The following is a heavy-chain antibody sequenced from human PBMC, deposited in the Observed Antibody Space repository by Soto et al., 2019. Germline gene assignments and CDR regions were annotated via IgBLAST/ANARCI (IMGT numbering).Heavy chain of an antibody. CDR2: FDPEDGET. Sequence: ASVKGSLKVSGYTLTELSMHWVRQAPGKGLDCMGGFDPEDGETIYAQKFQGRVTMTEDTSTDTAYMELSSLRSEDTAVYYCATGGRRYYFDRYYGMDDWGQGTTVTVSS. CDR1: GYTLTELS. CDR3: ATGGRRYYFDRYYGMDD. D-gene: IGHD2-15*01. J-gene: IGHJ6*02. V-gene: IGHV1-24*01.